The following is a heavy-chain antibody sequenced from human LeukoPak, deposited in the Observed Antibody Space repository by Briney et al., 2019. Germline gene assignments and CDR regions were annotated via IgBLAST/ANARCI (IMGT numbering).Heavy chain of an antibody. Sequence: SETLSLTCTVSGGSISSYYWSWIRQPAGKGLEWIGRIYTSGSTNYNPSLKSRVTMSVDTSKNQFSLKLSSVTAADTAVYYCARNRYYYGSGNYGVPNWFDPWGQGTLVTVSS. D-gene: IGHD3-10*01. CDR1: GGSISSYY. CDR3: ARNRYYYGSGNYGVPNWFDP. V-gene: IGHV4-4*07. J-gene: IGHJ5*02. CDR2: IYTSGST.